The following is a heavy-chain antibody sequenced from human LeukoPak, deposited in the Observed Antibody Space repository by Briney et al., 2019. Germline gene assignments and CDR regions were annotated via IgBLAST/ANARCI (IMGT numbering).Heavy chain of an antibody. V-gene: IGHV3-23*01. J-gene: IGHJ4*02. CDR2: ISGSGGST. Sequence: PGGSLRLSCAASGFTFSSYAMSWVRQAPGKGLEWVSAISGSGGSTYYADSVKGRFTISRDNSKNTLYLQMNSLRAEDTAVYYCAKVAGGSSGWYLQAFVHFDYWGQGTLVTVSS. CDR3: AKVAGGSSGWYLQAFVHFDY. CDR1: GFTFSSYA. D-gene: IGHD6-19*01.